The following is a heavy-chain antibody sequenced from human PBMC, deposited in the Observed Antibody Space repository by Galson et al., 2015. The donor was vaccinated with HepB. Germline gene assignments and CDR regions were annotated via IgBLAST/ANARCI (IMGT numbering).Heavy chain of an antibody. V-gene: IGHV3-48*01. CDR1: GFTFSSYG. CDR2: ISSSTSTI. J-gene: IGHJ4*02. CDR3: ARDKYCGGDCSFDY. D-gene: IGHD2-21*02. Sequence: SLRLSCAASGFTFSSYGMNWVRQAPGKGLEWVSYISSSTSTIYYADSVKGRFTISRDNAKNSLYLQMNSLRAEDTAVYYCARDKYCGGDCSFDYWGQGTLVTVSS.